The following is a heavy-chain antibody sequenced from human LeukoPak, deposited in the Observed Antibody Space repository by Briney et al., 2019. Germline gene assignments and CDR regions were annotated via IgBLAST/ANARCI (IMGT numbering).Heavy chain of an antibody. Sequence: GGSLRLSCAASGFTFGTYWMTWVRQAPGKGLEWVASLNQDGSEKYYVDSVKGRFTISRDNAQKSLYLEMKSLSAKDTAMYYCARAVTSTEGYWGQGTLVTVSS. V-gene: IGHV3-7*03. J-gene: IGHJ4*02. CDR1: GFTFGTYW. CDR2: LNQDGSEK. CDR3: ARAVTSTEGY.